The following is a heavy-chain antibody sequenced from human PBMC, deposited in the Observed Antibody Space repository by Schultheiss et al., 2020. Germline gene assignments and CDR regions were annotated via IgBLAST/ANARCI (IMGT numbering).Heavy chain of an antibody. J-gene: IGHJ6*02. D-gene: IGHD2-2*01. CDR1: GYTFTGYY. CDR3: ARASIVVPAAIAHYQETNYYYYGMDV. Sequence: ASVKVSCKASGYTFTGYYMHWVRQAPGQGLEWMGWINPNSGGTNYAQKFQGRVTMTRDTSISTAYMELSRLRSDDTAVYYCARASIVVPAAIAHYQETNYYYYGMDVWGQGTTVTVSS. CDR2: INPNSGGT. V-gene: IGHV1-2*02.